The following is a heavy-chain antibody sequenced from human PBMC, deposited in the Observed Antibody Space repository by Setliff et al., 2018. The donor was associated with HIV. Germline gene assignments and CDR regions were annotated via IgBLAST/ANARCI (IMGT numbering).Heavy chain of an antibody. V-gene: IGHV1-69*13. Sequence: SVKVSCKASGGTFSSSAISWVRQAPGQGLEWMGGIIPIFDTANYAQKFQGRVTITADESTSTAYMELSSLRSEDTAIYYCARDPSGYCTTTTGYVPGYWGQGTLVTVSS. CDR3: ARDPSGYCTTTTGYVPGY. CDR1: GGTFSSSA. D-gene: IGHD2-8*01. J-gene: IGHJ4*02. CDR2: IIPIFDTA.